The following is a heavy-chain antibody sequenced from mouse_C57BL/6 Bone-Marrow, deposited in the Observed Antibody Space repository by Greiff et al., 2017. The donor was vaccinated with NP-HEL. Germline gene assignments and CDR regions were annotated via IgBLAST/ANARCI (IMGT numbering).Heavy chain of an antibody. V-gene: IGHV1-69*01. CDR3: ARPYDGYYRVYAMDY. J-gene: IGHJ4*01. Sequence: QVQLQQPGAELVMPGASVKLSCKASGYTFTSYWMHWVKQRPGQGLEWIGEIDPSDSYTNYNQKFKGKSTLTVDKSSSTAYMQLSSLTSEDSAVYYCARPYDGYYRVYAMDYWGQGTSVTVSS. CDR2: IDPSDSYT. CDR1: GYTFTSYW. D-gene: IGHD2-3*01.